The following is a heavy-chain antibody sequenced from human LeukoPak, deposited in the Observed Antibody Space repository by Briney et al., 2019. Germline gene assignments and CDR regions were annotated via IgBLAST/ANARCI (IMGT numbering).Heavy chain of an antibody. Sequence: GGSLRLSCAASGFTFINTWMSWVRQAPGKGLEWVGRIKSEPDGGTTGYAAPVKGRFTISRDDSKNTLYLQMSSLKTEDTAVYYCATSPITSPSGTPYYFDHWGQGTLVTVSS. CDR2: IKSEPDGGTT. CDR1: GFTFINTW. CDR3: ATSPITSPSGTPYYFDH. J-gene: IGHJ4*02. V-gene: IGHV3-15*01. D-gene: IGHD5-12*01.